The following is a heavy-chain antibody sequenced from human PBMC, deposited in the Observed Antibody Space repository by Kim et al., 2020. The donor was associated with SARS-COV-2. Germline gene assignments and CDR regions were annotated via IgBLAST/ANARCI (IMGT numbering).Heavy chain of an antibody. CDR3: ARHEGILGYCSGGSCYSYYYGMDV. D-gene: IGHD2-15*01. CDR2: IYPGDSDT. J-gene: IGHJ6*02. CDR1: GYSFTSYW. Sequence: GESLKISCKGSGYSFTSYWIGWVRQMPGKGLEWMGIIYPGDSDTRYSPSFQGQVTISADKSISTAYLQWSSLKASDTAMYYCARHEGILGYCSGGSCYSYYYGMDVWGQGTTVTVSS. V-gene: IGHV5-51*01.